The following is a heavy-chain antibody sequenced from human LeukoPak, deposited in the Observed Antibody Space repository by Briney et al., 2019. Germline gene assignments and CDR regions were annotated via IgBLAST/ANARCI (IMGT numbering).Heavy chain of an antibody. CDR1: GFTFSSYW. V-gene: IGHV3-7*01. CDR3: ARGAFLMDV. CDR2: IKQDGSEK. Sequence: GGSLRLSCAASGFTFSSYWVTWVRQAPGKGLEWVANIKQDGSEKYNVDSVKGRFTISRDNAKRSLCLQMNSLRAEDTAVYYCARGAFLMDVWGKGTTVTVSS. D-gene: IGHD2/OR15-2a*01. J-gene: IGHJ6*03.